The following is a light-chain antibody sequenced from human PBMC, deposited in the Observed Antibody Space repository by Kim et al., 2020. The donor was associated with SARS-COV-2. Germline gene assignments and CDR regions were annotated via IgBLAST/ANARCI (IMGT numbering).Light chain of an antibody. CDR3: QQYISTWT. Sequence: LSASVGDRVTITCRASQSINRWLAWYQQKPGKAPKVLINKASSLESGVPSRFSGSGSGTEFTLTISSLQPDDFATYYCQQYISTWTFGQGTKLEIK. CDR1: QSINRW. CDR2: KAS. V-gene: IGKV1-5*03. J-gene: IGKJ1*01.